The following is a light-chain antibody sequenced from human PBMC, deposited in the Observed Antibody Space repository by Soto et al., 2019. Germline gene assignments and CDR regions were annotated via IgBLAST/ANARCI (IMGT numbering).Light chain of an antibody. CDR2: AAS. CDR1: QSISSY. CDR3: QQSDSNPRT. J-gene: IGKJ3*01. V-gene: IGKV1-39*01. Sequence: DIQMTQSPSSLSASVGDRVTITCRASQSISSYLNWYQQKPGKAPKLLIYAASSLQSGVPSRFSGSVSGTDFALTISSLQPEDFATYYCQQSDSNPRTFGPGTKVDIK.